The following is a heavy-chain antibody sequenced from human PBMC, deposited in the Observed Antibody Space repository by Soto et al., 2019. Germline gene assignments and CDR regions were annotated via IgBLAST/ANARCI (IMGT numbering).Heavy chain of an antibody. Sequence: GGSLPLSCAASGFTFSSYGMHLVRQAPGKGLEWVAVIWYDGSNKYYADSVKGRFTISRDNSKNTLYLQMNSLRAEDTAVYYCARDEFKAARLIVYWGQGTLVTVSS. CDR2: IWYDGSNK. D-gene: IGHD6-6*01. V-gene: IGHV3-33*01. J-gene: IGHJ4*02. CDR1: GFTFSSYG. CDR3: ARDEFKAARLIVY.